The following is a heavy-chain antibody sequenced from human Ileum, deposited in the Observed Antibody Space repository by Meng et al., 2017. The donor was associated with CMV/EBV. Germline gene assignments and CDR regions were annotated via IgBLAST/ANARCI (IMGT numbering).Heavy chain of an antibody. V-gene: IGHV3-53*05. Sequence: GESLKISCAASGFTVSSNYMSWVRQPPGKGLEWVSIIYSGGSTYYADSAKDRFTISRDNSKNTLYLQMNSLRAEDTALYYCARGGGVVPSASLDYWGQGALVTGYS. CDR3: ARGGGVVPSASLDY. J-gene: IGHJ4*02. CDR2: IYSGGST. D-gene: IGHD2-2*01. CDR1: GFTVSSNY.